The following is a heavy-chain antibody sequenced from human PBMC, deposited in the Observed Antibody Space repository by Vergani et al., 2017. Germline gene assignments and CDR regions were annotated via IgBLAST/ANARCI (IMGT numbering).Heavy chain of an antibody. CDR1: GFAFSSYA. CDR3: AKRPAAGIDS. J-gene: IGHJ4*02. V-gene: IGHV3-23*01. Sequence: EVQLLESGGGLVQPGGSLRLSCAASGFAFSSYAMSWVRQAPGKGLEWVSTISGSGGSTYYADSVKGRFTISRDNSKNTLYLQMNSLRAEDTAVYFCAKRPAAGIDSWGQGTLVTVSS. D-gene: IGHD2-2*01. CDR2: ISGSGGST.